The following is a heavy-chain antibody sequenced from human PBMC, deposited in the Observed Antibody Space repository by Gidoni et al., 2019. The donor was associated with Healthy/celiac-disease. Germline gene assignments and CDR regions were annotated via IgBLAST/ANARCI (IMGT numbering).Heavy chain of an antibody. D-gene: IGHD6-13*01. Sequence: QVQLQQWGAGLLQPSETMSLTCDVYGGSFSCYYWSWLRKPPGKGLEWIGEISHSGSTNYNPSLKSRFTISVDTSKNQFSLKLSSVTAADTAVYYCARGRAGYSSSWYGDDYWVQGTLVTVSS. CDR3: ARGRAGYSSSWYGDDY. J-gene: IGHJ4*02. V-gene: IGHV4-34*01. CDR1: GGSFSCYY. CDR2: ISHSGST.